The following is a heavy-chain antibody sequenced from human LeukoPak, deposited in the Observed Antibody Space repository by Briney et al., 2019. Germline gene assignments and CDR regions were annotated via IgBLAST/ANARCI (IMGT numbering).Heavy chain of an antibody. D-gene: IGHD3-9*01. CDR2: IGTAGDT. CDR3: ARGAYYDILTGSVLTSFDY. V-gene: IGHV3-13*01. Sequence: PGGSLRLSCAASGYTFSSYDMHWVRQATANGLEWVSAIGTAGDTYYPGSVKGRFTISRENAKNSLYLQMNSPRAGDTAVYYCARGAYYDILTGSVLTSFDYWGQGTLVTVSS. CDR1: GYTFSSYD. J-gene: IGHJ4*02.